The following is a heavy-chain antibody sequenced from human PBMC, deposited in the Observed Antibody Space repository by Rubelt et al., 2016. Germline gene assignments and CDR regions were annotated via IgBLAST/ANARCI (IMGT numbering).Heavy chain of an antibody. CDR2: INHSGST. V-gene: IGHV4-34*01. CDR1: GGSFSGYY. J-gene: IGHJ4*02. CDR3: ARVSGWYRAPGQDLDY. D-gene: IGHD6-19*01. Sequence: QVQLQQWGAGLLKPSETLSLTCAVYGGSFSGYYWSWIRQPPGKGLEWFGDINHSGSTNYNPSLKSRVTISVDTSKNKFSLKLSSVTAADTAVYYCARVSGWYRAPGQDLDYWGQGTLVTVSS.